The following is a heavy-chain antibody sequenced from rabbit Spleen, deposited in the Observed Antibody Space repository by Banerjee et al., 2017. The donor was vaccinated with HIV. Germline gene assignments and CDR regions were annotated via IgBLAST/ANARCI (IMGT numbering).Heavy chain of an antibody. J-gene: IGHJ6*01. D-gene: IGHD8-1*01. CDR1: GFSFSGSYY. Sequence: QSLEESGGDLVKPGASLTLTCTASGFSFSGSYYMSWVRQPPGKGLEWIACIVVGSGGFTYYANWAKGRFTISKTSSTTVTLQMISLTAADTATYFCARDTGTSFSSYGMDLWGPGTLVTVS. V-gene: IGHV1S40*01. CDR2: IVVGSGGFT. CDR3: ARDTGTSFSSYGMDL.